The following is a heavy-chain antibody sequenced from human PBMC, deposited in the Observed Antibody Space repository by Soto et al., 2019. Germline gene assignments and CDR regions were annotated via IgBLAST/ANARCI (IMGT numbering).Heavy chain of an antibody. J-gene: IGHJ6*02. Sequence: SETLSLTCTVSGGSISSYYWSWIRQPPGKGLEWIGYIYYSVSTNYNPSLKSRVTISVDTSKNQFSPKLSSVTAADTAVYYCARNESSIFGVDNYGMDVWGQGTTVTVSS. CDR1: GGSISSYY. CDR3: ARNESSIFGVDNYGMDV. CDR2: IYYSVST. V-gene: IGHV4-59*01. D-gene: IGHD3-3*01.